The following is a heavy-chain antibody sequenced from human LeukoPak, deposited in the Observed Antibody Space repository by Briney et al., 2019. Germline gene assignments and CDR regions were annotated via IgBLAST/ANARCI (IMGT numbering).Heavy chain of an antibody. Sequence: GGSLRLSCAASGFTFSSYGMHWVRQAPGKGLEWVAFIRYDGSNKYYADSVKGRFTISRDNSKNTLYLQMNSLRAEDTAVYYCAIRGSYYYYYMDVWGKGTTVTVSS. CDR2: IRYDGSNK. CDR1: GFTFSSYG. J-gene: IGHJ6*03. D-gene: IGHD1-26*01. V-gene: IGHV3-30*02. CDR3: AIRGSYYYYYMDV.